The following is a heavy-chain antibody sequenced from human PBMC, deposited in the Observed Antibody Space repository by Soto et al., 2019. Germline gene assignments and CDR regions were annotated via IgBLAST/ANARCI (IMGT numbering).Heavy chain of an antibody. V-gene: IGHV4-34*01. CDR3: STRAYDTNGYYRFDP. CDR1: GGSFSGHS. J-gene: IGHJ5*01. CDR2: INHSGRV. Sequence: ASETLSLTCAVYGGSFSGHSWTWIRQSPGKGLGWIGDINHSGRVNYSPSLKSRVTISLDTSKNQFSLTLSAVTAADTAMYYCSTRAYDTNGYYRFDPWGQGTLVTVSS. D-gene: IGHD3-22*01.